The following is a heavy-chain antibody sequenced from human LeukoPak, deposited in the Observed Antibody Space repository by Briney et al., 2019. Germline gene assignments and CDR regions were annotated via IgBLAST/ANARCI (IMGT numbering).Heavy chain of an antibody. Sequence: SETLSLTCTVSGGSISSYYWSWIRQPPGKGLEWIGYIYYSGSTNYNPSLKSRVTMSVDTSKNQFSLKLSSVTAADTAVYYCARGSKWPYYYDSSGSNFDCWGQGTLVTVSS. CDR3: ARGSKWPYYYDSSGSNFDC. V-gene: IGHV4-59*12. CDR2: IYYSGST. CDR1: GGSISSYY. D-gene: IGHD3-22*01. J-gene: IGHJ4*02.